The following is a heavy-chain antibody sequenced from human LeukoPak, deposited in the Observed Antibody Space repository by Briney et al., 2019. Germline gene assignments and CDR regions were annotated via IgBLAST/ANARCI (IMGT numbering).Heavy chain of an antibody. J-gene: IGHJ4*02. CDR2: ISVYNGDT. CDR3: ASSVHSDY. V-gene: IGHV1-18*01. Sequence: ASVKVSCKTSGYTFTSFGISWVRQAPGQGLEWMGWISVYNGDTNFAQKFQGRVTMTTHTSTRTVYMELGNLRSDDTAVYYCASSVHSDYWGEGTLVTVSS. D-gene: IGHD6-25*01. CDR1: GYTFTSFG.